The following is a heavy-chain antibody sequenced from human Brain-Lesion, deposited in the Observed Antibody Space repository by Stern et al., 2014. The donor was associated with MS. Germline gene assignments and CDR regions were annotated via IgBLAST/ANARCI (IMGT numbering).Heavy chain of an antibody. J-gene: IGHJ4*02. CDR2: SDHSGST. V-gene: IGHV4-4*02. Sequence: VHLVESGPGLVKPSGTLSLTCAVSGGSISSSNWWSWVRQSPGKGLEWIGESDHSGSTIYNPSLKSRVTVSEDKSKNRFSLNLRSVTAADTAVYFCARFPASRPHVFDSWGQGTLVTVSS. CDR3: ARFPASRPHVFDS. D-gene: IGHD6-13*01. CDR1: GGSISSSNW.